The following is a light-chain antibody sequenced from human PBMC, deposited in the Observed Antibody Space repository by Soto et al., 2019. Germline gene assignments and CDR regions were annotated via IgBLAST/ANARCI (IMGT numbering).Light chain of an antibody. J-gene: IGKJ2*01. CDR2: LAS. CDR1: QVVSSSY. Sequence: EIVLTQSPGTLSLSPGESATLSCRANQVVSSSYLAWYQQKPGQAPRLLIYLASDRSTTVPDRFSGSGSGTDFALIITRLEPEDFARYYCHQYGTFPFSFGQGTKLEIK. CDR3: HQYGTFPFS. V-gene: IGKV3-20*01.